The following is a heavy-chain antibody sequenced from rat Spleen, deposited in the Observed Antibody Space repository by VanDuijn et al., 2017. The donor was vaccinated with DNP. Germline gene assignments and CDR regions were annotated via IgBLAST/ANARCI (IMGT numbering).Heavy chain of an antibody. CDR1: GFTFSDYG. V-gene: IGHV5S13*01. J-gene: IGHJ2*01. Sequence: EVQLVESGGGLVQPGRSLKLSCAASGFTFSDYGMAWVRQLPSRGLQWVASITTAGGHAYYRDSVKGRFTISRDNAKNTQYLQMDSLRSEDTATYYCARHRAIAAIWDYSGQGVMVTVSS. D-gene: IGHD1-2*01. CDR3: ARHRAIAAIWDY. CDR2: ITTAGGHA.